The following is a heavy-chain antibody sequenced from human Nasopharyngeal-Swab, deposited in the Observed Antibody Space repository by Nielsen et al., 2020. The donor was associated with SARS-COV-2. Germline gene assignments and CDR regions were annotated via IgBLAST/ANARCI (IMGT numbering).Heavy chain of an antibody. V-gene: IGHV3-23*01. CDR1: GFAFSNYA. Sequence: GESLKISCAASGFAFSNYAMNWVRQAPGKGLEWVSSISDSGDDTYYADSVKGRFSISRDNSKNTLDLQMNSLRAEDTAVYYCAKLGDYWGQGMLVTVSS. J-gene: IGHJ4*02. CDR3: AKLGDY. CDR2: ISDSGDDT.